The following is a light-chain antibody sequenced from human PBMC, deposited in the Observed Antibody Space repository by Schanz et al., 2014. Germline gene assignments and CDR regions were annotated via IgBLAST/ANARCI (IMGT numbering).Light chain of an antibody. Sequence: QSALTQPRSVSGSPGQSVTISCTGSSSDVGGYNSVSWYQQHPGKAPKLMIYDVKNRPSGVPHRFSGSKSGNTASLTISGLQAEDEADYYCCSYAGSSYVFGTGTKLTVL. CDR1: SSDVGGYNS. CDR2: DVK. CDR3: CSYAGSSYV. J-gene: IGLJ1*01. V-gene: IGLV2-11*01.